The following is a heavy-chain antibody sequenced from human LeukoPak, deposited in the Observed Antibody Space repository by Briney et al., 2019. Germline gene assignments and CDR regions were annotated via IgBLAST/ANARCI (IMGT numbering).Heavy chain of an antibody. V-gene: IGHV3-74*01. CDR2: INTDGSST. CDR1: GFTFSSYW. J-gene: IGHJ4*02. CDR3: XXVXXXXYDFWSGYHTPDY. D-gene: IGHD3-3*01. Sequence: GGSLRLSCAASGFTFSSYWMHWVRQAPGKGLVWVSRINTDGSSTSYADSVKGRFTISRDNAKNTLYLQMNSLRAEDTAVYYCXXVXXXXYDFWSGYHTPDYWGQGTLVTVFS.